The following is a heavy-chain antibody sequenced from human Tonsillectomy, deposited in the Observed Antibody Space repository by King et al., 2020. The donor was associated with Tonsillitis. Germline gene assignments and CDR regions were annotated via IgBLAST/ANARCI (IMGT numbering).Heavy chain of an antibody. Sequence: VQLVESGGGLVQPGRSLRLSCAASGFTFDDYAMHWVRQAPGKGLEWVSGISWNSGSIGYADSVKGRFTISRDNAKNSLYLQMNSLRAEDTALYYCAKDTGDDYARGGAFDIWGQGTMVTVSS. CDR3: AKDTGDDYARGGAFDI. V-gene: IGHV3-9*01. CDR1: GFTFDDYA. CDR2: ISWNSGSI. J-gene: IGHJ3*02. D-gene: IGHD4-17*01.